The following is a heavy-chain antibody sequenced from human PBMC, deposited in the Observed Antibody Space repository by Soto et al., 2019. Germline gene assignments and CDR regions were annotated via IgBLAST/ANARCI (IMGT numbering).Heavy chain of an antibody. D-gene: IGHD3-22*01. CDR1: GFTFRNYV. Sequence: QVQLVESGGGVVQPGRSLRLSCAASGFTFRNYVMHWVRQAPGKGLEWVAVIWNDGSNKYYADSVKGRFTISRDNSRNTLYLQMGSLRAEDTAVYYCARVDHYESSGYYYYYGMDVWGQGTTVTVSS. CDR3: ARVDHYESSGYYYYYGMDV. V-gene: IGHV3-33*01. J-gene: IGHJ6*02. CDR2: IWNDGSNK.